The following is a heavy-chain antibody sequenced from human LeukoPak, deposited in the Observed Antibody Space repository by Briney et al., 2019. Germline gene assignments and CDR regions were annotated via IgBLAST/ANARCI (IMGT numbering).Heavy chain of an antibody. CDR3: ARKGVYCSSTSCQIPYGMDV. Sequence: GGSLRLSCAASGFTFSSYSMNWVRQAPGKGLEWVSSISIISIYIYYADSVKCRFTTSRDNAKNSLYLQMNSLRAEDTAVYYCARKGVYCSSTSCQIPYGMDVWGQGTTVTVSS. D-gene: IGHD2-2*01. J-gene: IGHJ6*02. CDR1: GFTFSSYS. CDR2: ISIISIYI. V-gene: IGHV3-21*01.